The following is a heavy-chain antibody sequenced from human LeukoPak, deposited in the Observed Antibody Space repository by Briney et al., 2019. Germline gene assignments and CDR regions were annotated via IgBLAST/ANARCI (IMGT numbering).Heavy chain of an antibody. CDR2: ITSSGGNT. CDR3: AKDYCSSTTCYYNY. D-gene: IGHD2-2*01. V-gene: IGHV3-23*01. J-gene: IGHJ4*02. CDR1: GFTFSSYA. Sequence: GGSLRLSCAASGFTFSSYAMTWVRQAPGSGLEWVSTITSSGGNTNYADSVKGRFIISRDNSENTLYLQMNSLRAEDTALYYCAKDYCSSTTCYYNYWGQGTLVTVSS.